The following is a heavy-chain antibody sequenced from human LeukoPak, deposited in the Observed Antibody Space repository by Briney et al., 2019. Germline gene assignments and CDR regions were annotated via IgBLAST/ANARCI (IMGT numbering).Heavy chain of an antibody. V-gene: IGHV3-74*01. CDR3: ARVIIRRDGYNGYFDY. CDR2: INSDGSST. CDR1: GFTFSSYW. Sequence: GGSLRLSCAASGFTFSSYWMHWVRQAPGKGLVWVSRINSDGSSTSYADSVKRRFTISRDNAKNTLYLQMNSLRAEDTAVYYCARVIIRRDGYNGYFDYWGQGTLVTVSS. D-gene: IGHD5-24*01. J-gene: IGHJ4*02.